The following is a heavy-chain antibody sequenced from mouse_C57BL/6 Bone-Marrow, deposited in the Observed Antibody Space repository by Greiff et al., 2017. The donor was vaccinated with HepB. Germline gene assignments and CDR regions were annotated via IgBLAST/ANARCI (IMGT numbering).Heavy chain of an antibody. V-gene: IGHV1-4*01. CDR3: ARTDYCDY. CDR1: VCTFTSYT. Sequence: GRRRQAGAGVAGPGGGGRGCVKSSVCTFTSYTMHWVKQRPGQGLEWIGYINPSSGYTKYNQKFKDKATLTAEKSSSTAYMQLSSLTSEDSAVYYCARTDYCDYWGQGTTLTVSS. J-gene: IGHJ2*01. CDR2: INPSSGYT.